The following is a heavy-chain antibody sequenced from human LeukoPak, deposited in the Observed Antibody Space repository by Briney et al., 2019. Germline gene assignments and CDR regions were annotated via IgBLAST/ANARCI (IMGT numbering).Heavy chain of an antibody. CDR3: ARETRAKHAFDI. CDR1: GGSISSSNW. V-gene: IGHV4-4*02. Sequence: PSETLSLTCAVSGGSISSSNWWSWVRQPPGKGLEWIGEIYHSGSTNYNPSLKSRVTISIDTSKNQFSLNLSSVTAADTATYYCARETRAKHAFDIWGQGTMVTVSS. D-gene: IGHD1-14*01. J-gene: IGHJ3*02. CDR2: IYHSGST.